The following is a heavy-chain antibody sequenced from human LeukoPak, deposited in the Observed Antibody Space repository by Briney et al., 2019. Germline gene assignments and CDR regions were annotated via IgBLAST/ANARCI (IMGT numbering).Heavy chain of an antibody. CDR3: VRSGGLPKFDC. CDR2: INSDGSWT. J-gene: IGHJ4*02. Sequence: GGSLRLSCAASGNYWMHWVRQVPGKGLVWVSHINSDGSWTSYADSVKGRFTISKDNAKNTVYLQMNSLRAEDTAVYYCVRSGGLPKFDCWGQGTLVAVSS. V-gene: IGHV3-74*01. CDR1: GNYW.